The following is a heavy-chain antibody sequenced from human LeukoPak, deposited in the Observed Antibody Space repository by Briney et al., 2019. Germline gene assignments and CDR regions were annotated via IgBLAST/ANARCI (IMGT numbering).Heavy chain of an antibody. CDR3: AKDADSSGYDAFDI. Sequence: GRSLRLSCAASGFTFSSYGMHWVRQAPGKGLEWVAVISYDGSNKYYADSVKGRFTISRDNSKNTLYLQMNSLRAEDTAFYYCAKDADSSGYDAFDIWGQGILVTVSS. CDR2: ISYDGSNK. J-gene: IGHJ3*02. CDR1: GFTFSSYG. D-gene: IGHD3-22*01. V-gene: IGHV3-30*18.